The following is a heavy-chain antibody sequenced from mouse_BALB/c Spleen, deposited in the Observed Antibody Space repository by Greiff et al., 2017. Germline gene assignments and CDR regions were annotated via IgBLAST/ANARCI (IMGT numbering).Heavy chain of an antibody. Sequence: EVNVVESGGGLVQPGGSRKLSCAASGFTFSSFGMHWVRQAPEKGLEWVAYISSGGSTIYYADTVKGRFTLSRDNTKNTQFLQMTSLRSEDTAMYYCARSPYYYGSSPYYFDYWGQGTTLTVSA. D-gene: IGHD1-1*01. J-gene: IGHJ2*01. CDR3: ARSPYYYGSSPYYFDY. CDR1: GFTFSSFG. V-gene: IGHV5-17*02. CDR2: ISSGGSTI.